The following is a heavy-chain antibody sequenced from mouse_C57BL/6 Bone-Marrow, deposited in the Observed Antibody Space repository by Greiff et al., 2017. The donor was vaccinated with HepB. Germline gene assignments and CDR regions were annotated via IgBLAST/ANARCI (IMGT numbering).Heavy chain of an antibody. CDR1: GYTFTDYY. V-gene: IGHV1-76*01. CDR2: IYPGSGNT. CDR3: ARTYYDYEDAMDY. D-gene: IGHD2-4*01. J-gene: IGHJ4*01. Sequence: VQLQQSGAELVRPGASVKLSCKASGYTFTDYYINWVKQRPGQGLEWIARIYPGSGNTYYNEKFKGKATLTAEKSSSTAYMQLSSLTSEDSAVYFCARTYYDYEDAMDYWGQGTSVTVSS.